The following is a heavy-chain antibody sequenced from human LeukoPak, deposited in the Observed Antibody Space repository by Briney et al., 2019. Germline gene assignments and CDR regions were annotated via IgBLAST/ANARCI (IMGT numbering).Heavy chain of an antibody. CDR3: ARHRSGWDY. D-gene: IGHD6-19*01. CDR2: IYYSGST. J-gene: IGHJ4*02. CDR1: GGSISSSSYY. V-gene: IGHV4-39*01. Sequence: PSETLSLPCTVSGGSISSSSYYWGWIRAPPGKGLVWIGSIYYSGSTYYNPSLKSQVTLTLDTSKDQVSLMLCSVTAGDTAVYYCARHRSGWDYWGQGTLVTVSS.